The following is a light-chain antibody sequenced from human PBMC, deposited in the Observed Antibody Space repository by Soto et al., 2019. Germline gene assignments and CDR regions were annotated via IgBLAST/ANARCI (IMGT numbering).Light chain of an antibody. J-gene: IGKJ3*01. CDR3: QQYGSSPFT. V-gene: IGKV3-20*01. Sequence: EMVLTQSPGTLSLSPGERATLSCRASQSFSSSYLAWYQQKPGQGPRLLIYGASSRATGIPDRFSGSGSGTDFTLTISRLEPEDFAVYYCQQYGSSPFTFGPGTKVDIK. CDR2: GAS. CDR1: QSFSSSY.